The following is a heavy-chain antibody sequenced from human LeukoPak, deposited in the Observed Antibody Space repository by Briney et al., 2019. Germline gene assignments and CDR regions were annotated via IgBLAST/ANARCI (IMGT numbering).Heavy chain of an antibody. CDR2: INPTRGGT. CDR3: ARKGPAFFDY. Sequence: GASVKVSCKASGYTVTGYYIHWVRQAPGQGLEWMGRINPTRGGTNYAQKFQGRLTMTRDTSISTAYMALSSLRSDDTAVYYCARKGPAFFDYWGQGTLVTVSS. J-gene: IGHJ4*02. V-gene: IGHV1-2*06. CDR1: GYTVTGYY.